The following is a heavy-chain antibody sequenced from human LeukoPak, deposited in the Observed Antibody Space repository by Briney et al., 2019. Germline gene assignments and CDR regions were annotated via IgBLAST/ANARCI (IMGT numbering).Heavy chain of an antibody. J-gene: IGHJ4*02. Sequence: RASVRVSCMASGYTFSDYYVHWVRQAPGQGLEWMGWINPHSGGTNYAQKFQGRVTVTRDTSISTAFMDLSSLTSDDTAVFYCARGPPRGTAAGPDFWGQGTLVTVSS. CDR1: GYTFSDYY. CDR2: INPHSGGT. D-gene: IGHD6-13*01. CDR3: ARGPPRGTAAGPDF. V-gene: IGHV1-2*02.